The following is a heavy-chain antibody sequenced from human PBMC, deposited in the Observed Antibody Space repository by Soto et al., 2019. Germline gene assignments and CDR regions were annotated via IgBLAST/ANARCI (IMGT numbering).Heavy chain of an antibody. Sequence: QVQLQESGPGLVKPSQTLSLTCTVSGGSISSGDYYWSWIRQPPGKGLEWIGYIYYSGSTYYNPSLKSRVTISVDTSKNQFSLKLSSVTAADTAVYYCARGLPFTGYDSSGFDYWGQGTLVTVSS. CDR1: GGSISSGDYY. J-gene: IGHJ4*02. D-gene: IGHD3-22*01. CDR3: ARGLPFTGYDSSGFDY. CDR2: IYYSGST. V-gene: IGHV4-30-4*01.